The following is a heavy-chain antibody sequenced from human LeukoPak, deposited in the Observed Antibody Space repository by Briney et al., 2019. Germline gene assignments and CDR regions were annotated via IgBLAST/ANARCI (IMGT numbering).Heavy chain of an antibody. D-gene: IGHD5-18*01. CDR3: TRDDVDTAMYFDY. Sequence: PGGSLRLSCAASGFTFSSYAMSWVRQTPGKGLEWVGFIRSKAYGGTTEYAASVKGRFTISRDDSKSIAYLQMNSLKTEDTAVYYCTRDDVDTAMYFDYWGQGTLVTVSS. V-gene: IGHV3-49*04. J-gene: IGHJ4*02. CDR2: IRSKAYGGTT. CDR1: GFTFSSYA.